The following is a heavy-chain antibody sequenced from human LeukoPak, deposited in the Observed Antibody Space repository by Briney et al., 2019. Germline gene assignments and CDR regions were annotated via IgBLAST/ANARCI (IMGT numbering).Heavy chain of an antibody. Sequence: GGSLRLSCAASGFTFSSYAMSWVRQAPGKGLEWVSAISGSGGSTYYADSVKGRFTISRDNSKNTLYLQMNSLRAEDTAVYYCAKLGDYYYYYGTDVWGQGTTVTVSS. V-gene: IGHV3-23*01. J-gene: IGHJ6*02. CDR3: AKLGDYYYYYGTDV. CDR2: ISGSGGST. D-gene: IGHD3-16*01. CDR1: GFTFSSYA.